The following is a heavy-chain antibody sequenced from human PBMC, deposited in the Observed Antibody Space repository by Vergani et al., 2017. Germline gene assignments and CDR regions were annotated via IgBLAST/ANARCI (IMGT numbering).Heavy chain of an antibody. Sequence: QVKLQESGPGLLKPSQTLSLTCTVSGYSIGSGFYWAWIRQSPGEGLQWLTSIHNRGKTYHNPSLKRRVSVSLDTSKNRFSLNLTSVTATDTAVYYCARSQGDYWYFDLWGPGSLVTVSS. CDR3: ARSQGDYWYFDL. V-gene: IGHV4-38-2*02. D-gene: IGHD2-21*01. CDR2: IHNRGKT. J-gene: IGHJ2*01. CDR1: GYSIGSGFY.